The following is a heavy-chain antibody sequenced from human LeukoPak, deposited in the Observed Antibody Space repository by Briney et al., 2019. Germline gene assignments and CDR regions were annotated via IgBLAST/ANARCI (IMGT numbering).Heavy chain of an antibody. J-gene: IGHJ6*02. CDR2: INHSGST. V-gene: IGHV4-34*01. CDR1: GGSFSGYY. D-gene: IGHD3-3*01. CDR3: ARARYDFWSGYYTYYGMDV. Sequence: PSETLSLTCAVYGGSFSGYYWSWIRQPPGKGLEWIGEINHSGSTNYNPSLKSRVTISVDTSKNQFSLKLSSVTAADTAVYYCARARYDFWSGYYTYYGMDVWGQGTTVTVSS.